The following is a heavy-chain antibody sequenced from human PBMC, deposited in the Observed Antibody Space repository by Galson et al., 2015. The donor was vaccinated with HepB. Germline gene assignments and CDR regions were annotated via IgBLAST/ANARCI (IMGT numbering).Heavy chain of an antibody. Sequence: SLRLSCAASGFTIRSYAMSWVRQAPGKGLEWVSGISGSADTTFYADSVKGRFTISRDSSKNTLYLQMNSLRAGDTAMYYCAKGLISETRFDCWGQGTLVTVSS. CDR1: GFTIRSYA. J-gene: IGHJ4*02. CDR2: ISGSADTT. V-gene: IGHV3-23*01. D-gene: IGHD1-14*01. CDR3: AKGLISETRFDC.